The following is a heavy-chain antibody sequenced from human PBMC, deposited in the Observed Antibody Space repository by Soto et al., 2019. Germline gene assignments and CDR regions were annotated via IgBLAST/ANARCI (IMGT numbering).Heavy chain of an antibody. V-gene: IGHV3-23*01. CDR1: GFTLSTYA. J-gene: IGHJ6*02. CDR2: ISDSGTST. D-gene: IGHD3-22*01. CDR3: AKHGSGYWSGDYYGMDV. Sequence: PGGSLRLCCVASGFTLSTYAMSWVRQAPGKGLEWLSGISDSGTSTFYADSVKARFLIFRDNPRDTLYLQMNSLRAEDTAVYYCAKHGSGYWSGDYYGMDVWGQGTTVTVSS.